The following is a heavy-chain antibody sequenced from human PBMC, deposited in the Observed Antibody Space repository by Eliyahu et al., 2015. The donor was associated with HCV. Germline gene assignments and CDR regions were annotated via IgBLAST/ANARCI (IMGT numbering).Heavy chain of an antibody. D-gene: IGHD5-12*01. CDR3: TVSPDGLRFLLVR. J-gene: IGHJ4*02. Sequence: QVQLVQSGAEVKKPGVSVKVSCKASGYTFTNYYMHGVRQAPGQGLEWMGIINPGGGTPSYAQKFQGRVTMTRDTSTSTVYMELSSLRSEDTAFYYCTVSPDGLRFLLVRWGQGTLVTVSS. CDR1: GYTFTNYY. V-gene: IGHV1-46*01. CDR2: INPGGGTP.